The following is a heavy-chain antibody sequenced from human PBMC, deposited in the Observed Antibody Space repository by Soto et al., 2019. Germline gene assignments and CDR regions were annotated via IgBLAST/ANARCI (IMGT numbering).Heavy chain of an antibody. CDR3: ARGRASGSYYLLDY. J-gene: IGHJ4*02. D-gene: IGHD3-10*01. CDR2: INPNSGNI. Sequence: PSVKVSCTASGDTFTTYDINWVRQATGHGLEWMGWINPNSGNIGYAQRFQGRVTMTRDTAIRTAYMEVSSLRSDDTAVYYCARGRASGSYYLLDYWGQGTLVTVSS. V-gene: IGHV1-8*01. CDR1: GDTFTTYD.